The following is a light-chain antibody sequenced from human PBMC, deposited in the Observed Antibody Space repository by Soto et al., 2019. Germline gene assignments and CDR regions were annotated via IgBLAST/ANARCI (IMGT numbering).Light chain of an antibody. Sequence: QSALTQPPSASGSPGQSVTISCTGTSSDVGGYNYVSWYQQHPGKAPKLMIYEVSKRPSGVPDRFSGSKSGNTASLTVSGLQADDEAAYYCRSYAFSLYVFGTGTKVTVL. CDR2: EVS. J-gene: IGLJ1*01. V-gene: IGLV2-8*01. CDR1: SSDVGGYNY. CDR3: RSYAFSLYV.